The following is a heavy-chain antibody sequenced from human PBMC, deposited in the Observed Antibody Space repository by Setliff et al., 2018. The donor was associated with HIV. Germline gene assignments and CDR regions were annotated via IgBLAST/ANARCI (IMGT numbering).Heavy chain of an antibody. CDR1: GGSISTSSYY. CDR3: ARIPRRGRYCSGGSCYSRYGMDV. CDR2: IKSSGGT. D-gene: IGHD2-15*01. V-gene: IGHV4-39*07. Sequence: PSETLSLTCTVSGGSISTSSYYWGWVRQPPGTGLEWIGSIKSSGGTNYNPSLKSRVTISIDTSTNPFSLKLSSVTAADTAVYYCARIPRRGRYCSGGSCYSRYGMDVWGQGTTVTVSS. J-gene: IGHJ6*02.